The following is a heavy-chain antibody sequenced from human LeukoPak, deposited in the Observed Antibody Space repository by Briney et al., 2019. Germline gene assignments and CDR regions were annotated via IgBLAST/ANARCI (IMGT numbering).Heavy chain of an antibody. J-gene: IGHJ4*02. Sequence: NPGGSLRLSCAASGFTFTSYSMNWVRQAPGKGLEWVSSISGSGAYIYYADSVKGRFIISRDNVKNTLYLQMNSLRAEDTAVYYCAKDQAAYCGGDCYSGFDYWGQGTLVTVSS. D-gene: IGHD2-21*02. V-gene: IGHV3-21*04. CDR2: ISGSGAYI. CDR1: GFTFTSYS. CDR3: AKDQAAYCGGDCYSGFDY.